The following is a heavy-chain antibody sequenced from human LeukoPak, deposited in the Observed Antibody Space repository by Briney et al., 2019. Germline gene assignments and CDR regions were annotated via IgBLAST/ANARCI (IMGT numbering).Heavy chain of an antibody. CDR2: IDYSGST. V-gene: IGHV4-59*01. CDR3: ARAIRSGSYYSYYYMDV. CDR1: GGSNSSYY. Sequence: PSETLSLTCTVSGGSNSSYYWSWIRQPPGKGLEWIGYIDYSGSTNYNPSLKSRVTISVDTSKNQFSLKLSSVTAADTAVYYCARAIRSGSYYSYYYMDVWGKGTTVTVSS. D-gene: IGHD1-26*01. J-gene: IGHJ6*03.